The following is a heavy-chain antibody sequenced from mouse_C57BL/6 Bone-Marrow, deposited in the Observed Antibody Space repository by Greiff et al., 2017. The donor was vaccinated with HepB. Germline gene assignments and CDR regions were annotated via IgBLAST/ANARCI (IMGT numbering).Heavy chain of an antibody. Sequence: EVQLQESGGDLVKPGGSLKLSCAASGFTFSSYGMSWVRQTPDKRLEWVATISSGGSYTYYPDSVKGRFTISRDNAKNTLYLQMSSLKSEDTAMYYCARRDYYGSSWGFAYWGQGTLVTVSA. V-gene: IGHV5-6*01. CDR3: ARRDYYGSSWGFAY. CDR1: GFTFSSYG. D-gene: IGHD1-1*01. J-gene: IGHJ3*01. CDR2: ISSGGSYT.